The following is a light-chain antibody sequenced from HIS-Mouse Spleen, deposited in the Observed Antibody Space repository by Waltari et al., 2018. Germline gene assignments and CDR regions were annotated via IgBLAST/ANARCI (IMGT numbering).Light chain of an antibody. CDR2: WAS. CDR3: QQYYSTPYP. V-gene: IGKV4-1*01. CDR1: QSVLYSSNNKNY. Sequence: DIVMTQSPDSLAVSLGERATINCKSSQSVLYSSNNKNYLAWYQQKPGQPPKLLIYWASTRESGVPDRFSGSGSGTDFTLTISSLQAEDVAVSYCQQYYSTPYPFLQGTQLEIK. J-gene: IGKJ2*01.